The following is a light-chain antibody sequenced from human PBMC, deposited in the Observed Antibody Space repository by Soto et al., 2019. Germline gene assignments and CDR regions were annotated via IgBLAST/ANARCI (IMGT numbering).Light chain of an antibody. V-gene: IGKV3-11*01. CDR1: QSVSSY. CDR3: QQRGTWPPT. CDR2: DAS. Sequence: EVVLTQSPATLSLSPGERATLSCRASQSVSSYLAWYQQKPGQTPRLLIYDASNRATGIPARFSGSGSGTDFTLTISSLEPEDFALYFCQQRGTWPPTFGHGTKVDI. J-gene: IGKJ3*01.